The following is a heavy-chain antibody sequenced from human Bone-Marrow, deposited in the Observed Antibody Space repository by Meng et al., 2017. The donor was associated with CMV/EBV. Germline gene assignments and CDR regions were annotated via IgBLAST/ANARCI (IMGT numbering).Heavy chain of an antibody. D-gene: IGHD6-19*01. CDR1: GFTFSDYY. CDR3: VWSSGWSLFDY. Sequence: QVQLGHSGAEMKKPGASVKFSCTTSGFTFSDYYIHWVRQAPGQGLEWMGWVNSKNEATNYARKFQGRVSMTRDTSISTAHMELSRLMSDDTAVYYCVWSSGWSLFDYWGQGTLVTVSS. J-gene: IGHJ4*02. CDR2: VNSKNEAT. V-gene: IGHV1-2*02.